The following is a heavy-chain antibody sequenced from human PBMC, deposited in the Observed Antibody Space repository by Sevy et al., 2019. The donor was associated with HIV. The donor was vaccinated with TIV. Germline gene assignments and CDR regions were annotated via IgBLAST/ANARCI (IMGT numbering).Heavy chain of an antibody. CDR3: ARAGGWGNINHSNQILDI. V-gene: IGHV3-7*01. D-gene: IGHD3-16*01. CDR1: GFTFDTFW. Sequence: GGSLRLSCAASGFTFDTFWMGWVRQAPGKGLEWVANIDQDGSDKRYVDSVGGRFTISRDNANNFLYLQMSSLRADDTAVYYCARAGGWGNINHSNQILDIWGHGTKVTVSS. CDR2: IDQDGSDK. J-gene: IGHJ3*02.